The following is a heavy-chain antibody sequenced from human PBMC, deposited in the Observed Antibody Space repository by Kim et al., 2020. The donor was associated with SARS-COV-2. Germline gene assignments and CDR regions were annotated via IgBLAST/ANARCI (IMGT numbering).Heavy chain of an antibody. Sequence: GGSLRLSCAASGFTFSDYYMSWIRQAPGKGLEWVSYISSSSYTNYADSVKGRFTISRDNAKNSLYLQMNSLRAEDTAVYYCARDLNPYYDILTGYYSVTYYYYGMDVWGQGTTVTVSS. J-gene: IGHJ6*02. D-gene: IGHD3-9*01. CDR1: GFTFSDYY. V-gene: IGHV3-11*06. CDR2: ISSSSYT. CDR3: ARDLNPYYDILTGYYSVTYYYYGMDV.